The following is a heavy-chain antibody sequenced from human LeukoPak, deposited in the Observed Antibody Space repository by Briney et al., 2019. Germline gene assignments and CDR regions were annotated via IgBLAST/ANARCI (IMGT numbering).Heavy chain of an antibody. V-gene: IGHV4-59*01. D-gene: IGHD3-10*01. CDR3: ARARFTMVRGVREYYFDY. J-gene: IGHJ4*02. CDR2: IYYSGST. CDR1: GGSISSYY. Sequence: SETLSLTCTVSGGSISSYYRSWIRQPPRKGLEWIGYIYYSGSTNYNPSLKSRVTISVDTSKNQFSLKLSSVTAADTAVYYCARARFTMVRGVREYYFDYWGQGTLVTVSS.